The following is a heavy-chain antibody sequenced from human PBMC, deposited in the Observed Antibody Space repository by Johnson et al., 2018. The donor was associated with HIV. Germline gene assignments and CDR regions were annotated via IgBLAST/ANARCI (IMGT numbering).Heavy chain of an antibody. J-gene: IGHJ3*01. D-gene: IGHD2-15*01. CDR2: ISWDGGST. CDR1: GFTFDDNT. V-gene: IGHV3-43*01. Sequence: VQLVESGGVVVQPGGSLRLSFAASGFTFDDNTMHWFRQAPGKGLEWVSLISWDGGSTYYADSLKGRFTISRDHSKNSLYLQMNSLRHEDTALYYCVKRRWWSPYVGAFDFGGQGTMFTVSS. CDR3: VKRRWWSPYVGAFDF.